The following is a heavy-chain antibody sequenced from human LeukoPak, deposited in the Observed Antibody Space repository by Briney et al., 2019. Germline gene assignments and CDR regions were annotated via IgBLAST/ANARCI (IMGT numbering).Heavy chain of an antibody. D-gene: IGHD6-25*01. V-gene: IGHV4-34*01. Sequence: SETLSLTCAVYGGSFSGYYWSWIRQPPGKGLEWIGEINHSGSTNYNPSLKSRVTISVDTSKNQFSLKLSSVTAADTAVYYCARLARPKIHFQHWGQGTLVTVSS. CDR1: GGSFSGYY. J-gene: IGHJ1*01. CDR3: ARLARPKIHFQH. CDR2: INHSGST.